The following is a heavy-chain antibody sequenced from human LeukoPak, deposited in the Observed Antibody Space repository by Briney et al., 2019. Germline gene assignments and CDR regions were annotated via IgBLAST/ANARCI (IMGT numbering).Heavy chain of an antibody. CDR2: IYHSGST. CDR3: ARTSIAARRANVFDI. CDR1: GGSISSGGYS. V-gene: IGHV4-30-2*01. Sequence: SQTLSLTCAVPGGSISSGGYSWSWIRQPPGKGLEWIGYIYHSGSTYYNPSLKSRVTISVDRSKNQFSLKLSFVTAADTAVYYCARTSIAARRANVFDIWGQGTMVTVSS. D-gene: IGHD6-6*01. J-gene: IGHJ3*02.